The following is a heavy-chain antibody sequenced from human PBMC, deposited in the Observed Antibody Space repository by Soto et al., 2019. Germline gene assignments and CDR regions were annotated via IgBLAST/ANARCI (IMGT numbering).Heavy chain of an antibody. CDR1: GFTSGDYA. V-gene: IGHV3-49*03. D-gene: IGHD5-18*01. CDR3: TRALRKSYTAMVTDYGMDV. CDR2: IRSKAYGGTT. Sequence: GSLRLSCTASGFTSGDYARSWFRQAHGKGLEWVGFIRSKAYGGTTEYAASVKGRFTISRDDSKSIAYLQMNSLKTEDTAVYYCTRALRKSYTAMVTDYGMDVWGQGTTVTVSS. J-gene: IGHJ6*02.